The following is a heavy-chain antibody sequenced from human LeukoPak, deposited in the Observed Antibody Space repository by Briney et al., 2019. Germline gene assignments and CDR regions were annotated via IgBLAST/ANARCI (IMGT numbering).Heavy chain of an antibody. J-gene: IGHJ4*02. V-gene: IGHV3-23*01. CDR1: GFTFRSYS. CDR2: ISDGGGIT. Sequence: GGSLRLSCTASGFTFRSYSMNWVRQAPGKGLEWVSTISDGGGITYYADSVKGRYTISRDNSKNTLFLQMNSLRAEDTAVYYCAKSRGSGSSMARGVNFDYWGQGTLVTVSS. D-gene: IGHD3-10*01. CDR3: AKSRGSGSSMARGVNFDY.